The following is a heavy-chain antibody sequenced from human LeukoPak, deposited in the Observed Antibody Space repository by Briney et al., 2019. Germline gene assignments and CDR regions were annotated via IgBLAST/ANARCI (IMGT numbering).Heavy chain of an antibody. D-gene: IGHD4-23*01. V-gene: IGHV3-74*03. CDR3: WTTVVTSSVD. CDR2: INSDGSST. Sequence: PGGSLRLSCAASGFTFTSNWMHWVRQAPGRGLVWVSRINSDGSSTTYADSVKGRFTISRDNAKNTLYLQMNSLRAEDTAVYYCWTTVVTSSVDWGQGTLVTVSS. CDR1: GFTFTSNW. J-gene: IGHJ4*02.